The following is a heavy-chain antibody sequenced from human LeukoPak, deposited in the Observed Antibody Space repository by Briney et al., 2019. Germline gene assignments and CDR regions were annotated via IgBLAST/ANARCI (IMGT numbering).Heavy chain of an antibody. J-gene: IGHJ4*02. D-gene: IGHD3-3*01. CDR2: FDPEEAKM. Sequence: ASVTVSFQVSGNSLSELSIQWLRQAPGKGLACMGGFDPEEAKMVYAQNFQGRVTMTEDTSTQTAYMELSGLTSDDTAVSYCTTRSGDFWSGFVNWGQGTLVTVSS. CDR1: GNSLSELS. V-gene: IGHV1-24*01. CDR3: TTRSGDFWSGFVN.